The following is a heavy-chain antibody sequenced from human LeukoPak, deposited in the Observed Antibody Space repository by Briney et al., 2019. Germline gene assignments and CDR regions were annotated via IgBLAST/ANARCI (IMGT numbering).Heavy chain of an antibody. CDR1: GFTFSSYW. J-gene: IGHJ5*02. CDR3: ARVVPDDYGDYERFDP. CDR2: INHNGNVN. D-gene: IGHD4-17*01. V-gene: IGHV3-7*03. Sequence: PGGSLRLSCAASGFTFSSYWMNWARQAPGKGLEWVASINHNGNVNYYVDSVKGRFTISRDNAKNSLYLQMSNLRAEDTAVYYCARVVPDDYGDYERFDPWGQGTLVTVSS.